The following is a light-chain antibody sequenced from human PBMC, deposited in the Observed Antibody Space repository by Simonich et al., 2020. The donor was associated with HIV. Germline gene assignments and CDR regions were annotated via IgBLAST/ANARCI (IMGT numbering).Light chain of an antibody. CDR3: QQYYSTPLT. J-gene: IGKJ4*01. Sequence: DIVMTQSPDSLAVSLGERATINCKSSQSVLYSSNNKNYLAWSQQKPGQPPKLLIYWASTRESGVPDRFSASGSGTDFTLTISSLQAEDVAVYYCQQYYSTPLTFGGGTKVEIK. CDR1: QSVLYSSNNKNY. CDR2: WAS. V-gene: IGKV4-1*01.